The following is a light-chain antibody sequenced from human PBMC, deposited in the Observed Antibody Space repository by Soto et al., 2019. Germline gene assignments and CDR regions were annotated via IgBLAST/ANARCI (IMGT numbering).Light chain of an antibody. Sequence: EIVMTQSPATLPVSPGERATLSCRASQSVSANLAWYQQKPGQAPRLLIYGASIRATGIPARFTGSGSGTEFTLTISSLQSEDFAVYYCQQYNNWPRNTFGQGAKLEIK. CDR2: GAS. CDR3: QQYNNWPRNT. J-gene: IGKJ2*01. CDR1: QSVSAN. V-gene: IGKV3D-15*01.